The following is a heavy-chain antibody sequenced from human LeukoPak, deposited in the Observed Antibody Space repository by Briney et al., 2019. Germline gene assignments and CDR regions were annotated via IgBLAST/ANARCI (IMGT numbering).Heavy chain of an antibody. D-gene: IGHD4-17*01. CDR3: AKDLSVTPDAFDI. CDR2: IYGDGSFT. V-gene: IGHV3-74*01. J-gene: IGHJ3*02. Sequence: GGSLRLSCAASGFTFSNFWMHWVRQAPGKGLVWVALIYGDGSFTRYADSVKGRFTISRDNSKNTLYLQMNSLRAEDTAVYYCAKDLSVTPDAFDIWGQGTMVTVSS. CDR1: GFTFSNFW.